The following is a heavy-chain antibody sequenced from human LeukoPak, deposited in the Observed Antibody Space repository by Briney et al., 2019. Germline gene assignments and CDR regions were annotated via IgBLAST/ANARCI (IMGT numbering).Heavy chain of an antibody. D-gene: IGHD1-26*01. J-gene: IGHJ1*01. V-gene: IGHV3-21*01. CDR3: VRDSGSSYGYYFLH. CDR2: ISSSSSHM. Sequence: PGGSLRLSCAASGFTFNSYSMYWVRQAPGKGLEWVSSISSSSSHMFYADPVKGRFSISRDNANNSLYLQMNSLRAEDTAVYYCVRDSGSSYGYYFLHWGQGTLVTVSS. CDR1: GFTFNSYS.